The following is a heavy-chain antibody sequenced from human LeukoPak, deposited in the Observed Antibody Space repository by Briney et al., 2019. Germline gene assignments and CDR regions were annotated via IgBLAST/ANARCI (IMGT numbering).Heavy chain of an antibody. D-gene: IGHD3-16*01. V-gene: IGHV4-34*01. CDR1: GGSFSGYY. CDR2: INHSGST. Sequence: SETLSLTCAVYGGSFSGYYWSWIRQPPGKGLEWIGEINHSGSTNYNPSLKSRVTISVDTSKNQFSLKLSSVTAADTAVYYCARCGLKRIDYWGQGTLVTVSS. CDR3: ARCGLKRIDY. J-gene: IGHJ4*02.